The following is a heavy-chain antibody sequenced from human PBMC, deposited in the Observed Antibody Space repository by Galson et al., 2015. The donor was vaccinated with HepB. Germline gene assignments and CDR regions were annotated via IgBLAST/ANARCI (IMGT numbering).Heavy chain of an antibody. CDR2: IKSKTDGGTT. CDR3: TTVPVLTGAGRYGMDV. J-gene: IGHJ6*02. CDR1: GFTFSNAW. V-gene: IGHV3-15*01. Sequence: SLRLSCAASGFTFSNAWMSWVRQAPGKGLEWVGRIKSKTDGGTTDYAAPVKGRFTISRDDSKNTLYLQMNSLKTEDTAAYYCTTVPVLTGAGRYGMDVWGQGTTVTVSS. D-gene: IGHD6-19*01.